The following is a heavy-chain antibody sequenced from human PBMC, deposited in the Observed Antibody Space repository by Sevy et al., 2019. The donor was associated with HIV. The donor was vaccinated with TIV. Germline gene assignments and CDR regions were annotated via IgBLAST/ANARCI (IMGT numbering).Heavy chain of an antibody. CDR3: AKGDRTFYGMDV. CDR1: GFTFSTYA. Sequence: GGSLRLSCAASGFTFSTYAMIWVRQAPGKGLEWVSAISGSGGSTYYADSLEGRFTISRDNSKNTLYLQMNSLRAEDTAVYDCAKGDRTFYGMDVWGQGTTVTVSS. J-gene: IGHJ6*02. CDR2: ISGSGGST. V-gene: IGHV3-23*01. D-gene: IGHD2-15*01.